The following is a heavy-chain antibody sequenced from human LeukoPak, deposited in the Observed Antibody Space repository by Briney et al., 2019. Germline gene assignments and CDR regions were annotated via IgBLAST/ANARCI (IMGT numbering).Heavy chain of an antibody. CDR3: ERDFSYYYDSSGPAFDY. CDR2: ISSSGSTI. J-gene: IGHJ4*02. Sequence: GGSQRLSRAASGLTFSIYSMNWVRQAPGKGLEWVSYISSSGSTIYYADSGKGRFTISRANAKNSLYLQMICVRAEEPAVYDCERDFSYYYDSSGPAFDYWGQGTLVTVSS. CDR1: GLTFSIYS. V-gene: IGHV3-48*04. D-gene: IGHD3-22*01.